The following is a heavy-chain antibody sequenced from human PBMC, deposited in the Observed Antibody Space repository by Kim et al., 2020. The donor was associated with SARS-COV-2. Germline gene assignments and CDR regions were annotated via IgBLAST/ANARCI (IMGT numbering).Heavy chain of an antibody. CDR3: ARRGSQWLVLYWYFGL. Sequence: SETLSLTCTVSGGSISSSSYYWGWIRQPPGKGLEWIGSIYYSGSTYYNPSLKSRVTISVDTSKNQFSLKLSSVTAADTAVYYCARRGSQWLVLYWYFGLCGRGTLVTVSS. J-gene: IGHJ2*01. D-gene: IGHD6-19*01. V-gene: IGHV4-39*01. CDR1: GGSISSSSYY. CDR2: IYYSGST.